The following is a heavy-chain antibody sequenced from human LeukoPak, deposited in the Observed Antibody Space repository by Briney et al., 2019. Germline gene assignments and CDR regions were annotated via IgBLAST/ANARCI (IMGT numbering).Heavy chain of an antibody. CDR3: AKPARTDYTDY. D-gene: IGHD1-14*01. CDR2: ISSSSSTI. J-gene: IGHJ4*02. V-gene: IGHV3-48*01. Sequence: GGSLRLSCAASGFTFSSYSMNWVRQAPGKGLEWVSYISSSSSTIYYADSVKGRFTISRENSKNTLYLQMNSLRAEDTAVYYWAKPARTDYTDYWGQGTLVTVSS. CDR1: GFTFSSYS.